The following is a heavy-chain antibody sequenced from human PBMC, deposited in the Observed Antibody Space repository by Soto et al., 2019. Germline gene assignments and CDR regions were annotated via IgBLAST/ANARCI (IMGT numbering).Heavy chain of an antibody. CDR2: IWYDGSNQ. CDR3: ARDQGTSSSGLLIKVTDY. V-gene: IGHV3-33*01. CDR1: GFTFSRFG. J-gene: IGHJ4*02. Sequence: GGSLRLSCVASGFTFSRFGMHWVRQAPGKGLEWVAIIWYDGSNQYYADSVKGRLIISRDNSKNTLYLQMNSLRVEDTAVYYCARDQGTSSSGLLIKVTDYCGQGTSVTVSS. D-gene: IGHD3-16*01.